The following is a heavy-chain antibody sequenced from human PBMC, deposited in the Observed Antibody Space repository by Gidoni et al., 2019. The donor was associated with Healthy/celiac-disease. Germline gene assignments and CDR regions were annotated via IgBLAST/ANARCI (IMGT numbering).Heavy chain of an antibody. CDR2: ISYDGSNK. CDR3: AREGGSGWYYFDY. D-gene: IGHD6-19*01. J-gene: IGHJ4*02. V-gene: IGHV3-30*14. CDR1: GFTLSSYA. Sequence: QVQLVESGGGVVKPGRSLRLSCAASGFTLSSYASHWVRRDQGTGLGWVAVISYDGSNKDYADAVKGRFTISRDNSKNTLDLQMNSLRAEDTAVYYCAREGGSGWYYFDYWGQGTLVTVSS.